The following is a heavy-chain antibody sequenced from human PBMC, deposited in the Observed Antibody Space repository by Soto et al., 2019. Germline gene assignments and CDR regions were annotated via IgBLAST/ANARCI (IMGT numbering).Heavy chain of an antibody. CDR2: IWYDGSNT. CDR1: GFTFSSYG. J-gene: IGHJ6*02. D-gene: IGHD3-10*01. Sequence: QVQLVESGGGVVQPGRSLRLSCAASGFTFSSYGMHWVRQAPGKGLEWVAVIWYDGSNTYYADSVKGRFTISRDNSKNTLYLQMNGLRAEDTAVYYCARDITMVRGVSVCGMYVWGQGSTVTVSS. V-gene: IGHV3-33*01. CDR3: ARDITMVRGVSVCGMYV.